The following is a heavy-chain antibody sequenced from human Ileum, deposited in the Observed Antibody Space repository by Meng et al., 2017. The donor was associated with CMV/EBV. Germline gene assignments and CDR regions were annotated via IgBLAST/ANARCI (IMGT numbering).Heavy chain of an antibody. D-gene: IGHD5-12*01. J-gene: IGHJ4*02. V-gene: IGHV1-69*14. CDR3: AASRGYSAYEAPSFVY. Sequence: QVQLVQSGAEVRKPESSVKVSCKVSGGTFINYASSWVRQAPRQGLEWMGGIIPMFYTVKYAQNLQGRVTITADKSTSTVYMELTSLSSEDTAVYYCAASRGYSAYEAPSFVYWGQGTLVTVSS. CDR1: GGTFINYA. CDR2: IIPMFYTV.